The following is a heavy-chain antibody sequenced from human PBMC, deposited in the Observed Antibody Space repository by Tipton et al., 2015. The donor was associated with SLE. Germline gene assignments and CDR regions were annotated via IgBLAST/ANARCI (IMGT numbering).Heavy chain of an antibody. Sequence: SGITFSDYYMSWIRQAPGKGLEWIGYISSSGHSILYADSVKGRFAISRDNAKNALYLQMNSLRVEDTALYYCIKDRYGDYGYNWFDSWGQGTLVTVSS. D-gene: IGHD4-17*01. CDR1: GITFSDYY. CDR3: IKDRYGDYGYNWFDS. V-gene: IGHV3-11*01. CDR2: ISSSGHSI. J-gene: IGHJ5*01.